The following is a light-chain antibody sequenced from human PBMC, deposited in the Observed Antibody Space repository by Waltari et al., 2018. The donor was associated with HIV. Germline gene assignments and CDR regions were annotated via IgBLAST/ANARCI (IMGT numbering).Light chain of an antibody. J-gene: IGLJ2*01. Sequence: SYELTQPPSVSVSPGQTARITCPGAALPKQYAYWYQQKPGQAPVLVIYKNIERPSGIPARFSGSRSGTTVTLTISGVQAEDEADYHCQSAGGSGSYVVFGGGTKLTVL. V-gene: IGLV3-25*03. CDR3: QSAGGSGSYVV. CDR2: KNI. CDR1: ALPKQY.